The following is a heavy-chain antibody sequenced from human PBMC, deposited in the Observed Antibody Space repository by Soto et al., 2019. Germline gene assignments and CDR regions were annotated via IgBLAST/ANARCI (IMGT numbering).Heavy chain of an antibody. V-gene: IGHV1-46*01. CDR3: ARDPVGVTHFDY. J-gene: IGHJ4*02. CDR1: GYTFTSYY. Sequence: ASVKVSCKASGYTFTSYYIHWVRQAPGQGLEWMGIINPSGGGTSYAQKFQGRVTMTRDTSTSTVYMELSSLRSEDTAVYYCARDPVGVTHFDYWGQGALVTVSS. D-gene: IGHD1-26*01. CDR2: INPSGGGT.